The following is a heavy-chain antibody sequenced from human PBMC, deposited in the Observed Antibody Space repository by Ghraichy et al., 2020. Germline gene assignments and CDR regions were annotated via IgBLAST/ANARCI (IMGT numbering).Heavy chain of an antibody. CDR3: ARDTYYDFWSGYSGYYYYYGMDV. CDR1: GGSISSYY. J-gene: IGHJ6*02. V-gene: IGHV4-4*07. CDR2: IYTSGST. D-gene: IGHD3-3*01. Sequence: SETLSLTCTVSGGSISSYYWSWIRQPAGKGLEWIGRIYTSGSTNYNPSLKSRVTMSVDTSKNQFSLKLSSVTAADTAVYYCARDTYYDFWSGYSGYYYYYGMDVWGQGTTVTVSS.